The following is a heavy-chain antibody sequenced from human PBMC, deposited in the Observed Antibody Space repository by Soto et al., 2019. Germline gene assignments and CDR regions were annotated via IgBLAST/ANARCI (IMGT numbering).Heavy chain of an antibody. CDR1: GFTFSSYA. J-gene: IGHJ4*02. V-gene: IGHV3-23*01. CDR3: ATAGGCGSGSYYYDD. D-gene: IGHD3-10*01. CDR2: TSSSGGST. Sequence: EVQLLESGGGLVQPGGSLRLSCAASGFTFSSYAMSWVRQAPGKGLEWVSTTSSSGGSTYYADSVKGRFTISRDNSKNTFYLQMNSLRAEDIAGYYCATAGGCGSGSYYYDDWGQGTLVTVSS.